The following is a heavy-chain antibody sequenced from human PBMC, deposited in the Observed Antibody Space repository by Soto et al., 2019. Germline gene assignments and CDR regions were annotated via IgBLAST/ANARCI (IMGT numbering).Heavy chain of an antibody. Sequence: GGSLRLSCAASGFTFSDYYIHWILRAPGKGLEWISYISGNGEIIQYVDSVRGRFTISRDDANSHVYLDMNDVRPEDTALYYCARAHPRGRYFDWLIFPWGYWGRGALVTVSS. J-gene: IGHJ4*02. D-gene: IGHD3-9*01. V-gene: IGHV3-11*01. CDR3: ARAHPRGRYFDWLIFPWGY. CDR2: ISGNGEII. CDR1: GFTFSDYY.